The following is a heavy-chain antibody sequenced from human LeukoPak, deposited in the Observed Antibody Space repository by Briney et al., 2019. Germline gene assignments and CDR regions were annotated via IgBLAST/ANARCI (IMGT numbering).Heavy chain of an antibody. Sequence: GASVKVSCKASGYTFTGYYMHWVRQAPGQGLEWMGWINPNSGGTNYAQKFQGRVTMTRDTSISTAYMELSRLRSDDTAVYYCARDWDEGIRSYNWFDPWGQGALVTVSS. CDR1: GYTFTGYY. V-gene: IGHV1-2*02. CDR2: INPNSGGT. CDR3: ARDWDEGIRSYNWFDP. D-gene: IGHD5-18*01. J-gene: IGHJ5*02.